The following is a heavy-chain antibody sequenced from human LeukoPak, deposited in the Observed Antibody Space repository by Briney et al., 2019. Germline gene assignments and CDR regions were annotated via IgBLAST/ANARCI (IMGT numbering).Heavy chain of an antibody. Sequence: PGGSLRLSCAASGVTVSSNYMNWVRRAPGKGLEWVSVIYGGGNIYYADSVKGRFTISRDNSKNTLYLQMNSLRAEDTAVYYCARGAGYNYPYYFDYWGQGTLVTVSS. D-gene: IGHD5-24*01. CDR3: ARGAGYNYPYYFDY. CDR2: IYGGGNI. CDR1: GVTVSSNY. V-gene: IGHV3-53*01. J-gene: IGHJ4*02.